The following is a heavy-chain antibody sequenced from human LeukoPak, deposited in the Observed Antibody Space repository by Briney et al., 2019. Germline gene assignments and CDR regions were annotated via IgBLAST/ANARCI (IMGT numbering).Heavy chain of an antibody. D-gene: IGHD2-2*01. CDR1: GGTFSSYA. CDR2: ISGSGGST. J-gene: IGHJ4*02. CDR3: AKSTSGYCSSTSCSAFDY. Sequence: GASVKVSCKASGGTFSSYAMSWVRQAPGKGLEWVSAISGSGGSTYYADSVKDRFTISRDNSKNTLYLQMNSLRAEDTAVYYCAKSTSGYCSSTSCSAFDYWGQGTLVTVSS. V-gene: IGHV3-23*01.